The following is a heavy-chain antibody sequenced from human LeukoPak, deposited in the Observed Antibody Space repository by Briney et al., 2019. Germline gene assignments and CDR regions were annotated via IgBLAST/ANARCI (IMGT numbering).Heavy chain of an antibody. CDR3: ARGGGVVVVAANNWFDP. D-gene: IGHD2-15*01. V-gene: IGHV4-39*01. CDR2: IYYSGST. Sequence: SETLSLTCAVYGGSISSSSYYWGWIRQPPGKGLEWIGSIYYSGSTYYNPSLKSRVTISVDTSKDQFSLKLSSVTAADTAVYYCARGGGVVVVAANNWFDPWGQGTLVTVSS. J-gene: IGHJ5*02. CDR1: GGSISSSSYY.